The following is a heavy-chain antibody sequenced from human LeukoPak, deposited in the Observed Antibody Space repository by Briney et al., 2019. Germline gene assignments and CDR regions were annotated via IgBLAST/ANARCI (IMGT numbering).Heavy chain of an antibody. D-gene: IGHD6-13*01. CDR2: ISGSGGST. V-gene: IGHV3-23*01. J-gene: IGHJ4*02. CDR3: AKDKMEQLVVKFDY. CDR1: GFTFSSYA. Sequence: GSLRLSCAASGFTFSSYAMSWVRLAPGKGLEWVSAISGSGGSTYYADSVKGRFTISRDNSKNTLYLQMNSLRAEDTAVYYCAKDKMEQLVVKFDYWGQGTLVTVSS.